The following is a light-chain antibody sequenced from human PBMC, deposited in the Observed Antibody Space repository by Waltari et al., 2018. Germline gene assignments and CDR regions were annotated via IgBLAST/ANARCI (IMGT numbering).Light chain of an antibody. CDR2: RDS. J-gene: IGLJ3*02. V-gene: IGLV1-47*01. CDR3: ATWDVGLSAWM. CDR1: SSNIGSNL. Sequence: QSVLTQPPSASGTPGQRVTISCSGNSSNIGSNLVYLYQPLPGTAPKLLIYRDSHRPSGVPDRVSGSRSGNSASLAISGLRSDDEADYYCATWDVGLSAWMFGGGTKLTVL.